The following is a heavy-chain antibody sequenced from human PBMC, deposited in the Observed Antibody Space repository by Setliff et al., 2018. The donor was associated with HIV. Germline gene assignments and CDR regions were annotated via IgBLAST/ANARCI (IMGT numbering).Heavy chain of an antibody. J-gene: IGHJ4*02. D-gene: IGHD3-3*01. CDR2: IFYTGST. CDR1: GDSIGSYY. Sequence: PSETLSLTCTVSGDSIGSYYWTWLRQFPGKGLEWIGFIFYTGSTTYNPSLNSRVTISVDTSRNQFTLKLSSVTAADTAVYYCGRQVPVPGVAVTPIDYWGQGTLVTVSS. CDR3: GRQVPVPGVAVTPIDY. V-gene: IGHV4-59*08.